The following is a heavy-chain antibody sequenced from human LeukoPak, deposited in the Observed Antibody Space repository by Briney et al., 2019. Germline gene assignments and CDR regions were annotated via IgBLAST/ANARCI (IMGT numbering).Heavy chain of an antibody. J-gene: IGHJ4*02. Sequence: SETLSLTCVVYGGSFSAYYWSWIRQPPGKGLEWIGEINNSGGTNYNPSLKSRVTISVDTSKNQFSLKLSSVTAADTAVYYCARERAAYCVGDCHSFDYWGQGALVTVSS. CDR1: GGSFSAYY. D-gene: IGHD2-21*02. V-gene: IGHV4-34*01. CDR2: INNSGGT. CDR3: ARERAAYCVGDCHSFDY.